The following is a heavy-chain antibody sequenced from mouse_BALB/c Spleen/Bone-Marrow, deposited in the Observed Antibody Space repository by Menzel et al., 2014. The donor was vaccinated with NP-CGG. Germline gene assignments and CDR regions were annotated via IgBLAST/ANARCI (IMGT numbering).Heavy chain of an antibody. CDR3: ARNPYGNYAMDY. D-gene: IGHD2-10*02. Sequence: VQLVESGPGLVAPSQSLSITCTVSGFSLSSYGVHWVRQPPGKGLEWLVVIWSDGNTTYNSALKSRLSISKDNSKSQVFLKMNSLQTDDTAMYYCARNPYGNYAMDYWGQGTSVTVSS. CDR2: IWSDGNT. J-gene: IGHJ4*01. V-gene: IGHV2-6*02. CDR1: GFSLSSYG.